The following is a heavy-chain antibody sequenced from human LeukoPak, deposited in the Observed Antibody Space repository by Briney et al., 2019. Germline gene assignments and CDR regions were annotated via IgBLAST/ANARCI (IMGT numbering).Heavy chain of an antibody. J-gene: IGHJ5*02. V-gene: IGHV3-23*01. CDR3: AEDSDSGSYPNH. D-gene: IGHD1-26*01. CDR2: ISGSGGST. Sequence: GGSLGLSCAASGFTFSSYATSWVRQAPGKGLEWVSAISGSGGSTYYADSVKGRFTISRDNSKNTLYLQMNSLRAEDTAVYYCAEDSDSGSYPNHWGQGTLVTVSS. CDR1: GFTFSSYA.